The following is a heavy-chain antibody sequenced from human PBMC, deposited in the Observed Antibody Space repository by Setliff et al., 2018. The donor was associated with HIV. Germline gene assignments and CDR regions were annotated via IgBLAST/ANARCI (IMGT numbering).Heavy chain of an antibody. CDR2: INHSGST. J-gene: IGHJ5*02. Sequence: SETLSLTCGVYGGSFIGYYWSWIRQPPGKGLEWIGEINHSGSTYYNPSLKSRVTISLDTSRNQFSLKLSSVTAADTAVYYCARDIQAAGTGWFDPWGQGTLVTVSS. CDR3: ARDIQAAGTGWFDP. V-gene: IGHV4-34*01. D-gene: IGHD6-13*01. CDR1: GGSFIGYY.